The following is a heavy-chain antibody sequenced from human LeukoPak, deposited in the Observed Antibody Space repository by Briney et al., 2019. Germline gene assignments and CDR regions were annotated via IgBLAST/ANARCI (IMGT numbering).Heavy chain of an antibody. Sequence: PSETLSLTCTVSGGSISSYYWSWIRQPPGKGLEWIGYIYTSGSTNYNPSLKSRVTISVDTSKNQLSLKLSSVTAADTAVYYCARARHYDFWSGYSEAARRNWFDPWGQGTLVTVSS. D-gene: IGHD3-3*01. CDR2: IYTSGST. V-gene: IGHV4-4*09. CDR1: GGSISSYY. J-gene: IGHJ5*02. CDR3: ARARHYDFWSGYSEAARRNWFDP.